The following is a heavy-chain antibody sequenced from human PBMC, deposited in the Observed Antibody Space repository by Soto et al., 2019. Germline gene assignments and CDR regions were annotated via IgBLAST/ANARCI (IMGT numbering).Heavy chain of an antibody. J-gene: IGHJ5*02. CDR2: ISGSGGST. D-gene: IGHD3-3*01. Sequence: GGSLRLSCAASGFTFSSYAMSWVRQAPGKGLEWVSAISGSGGSTYYADSVKGRFTISRDNSKNTLYLQMNSLRAEDTAVYYCAKRAYDFWSGYGPWFDPWGQGTLVTVSS. CDR1: GFTFSSYA. V-gene: IGHV3-23*01. CDR3: AKRAYDFWSGYGPWFDP.